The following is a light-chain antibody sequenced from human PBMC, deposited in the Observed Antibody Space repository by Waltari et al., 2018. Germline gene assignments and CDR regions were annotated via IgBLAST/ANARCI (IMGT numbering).Light chain of an antibody. J-gene: IGKJ1*01. Sequence: EIVLTQSPATLSLSPGERATLSCRASQTVSSYLAWYQQKPGQAPRLLIYDASNRATGIPDRFSGSGWGTDFSLTISRLEPEDFAVYYCQKYGTLPATFGQGTKVQMK. V-gene: IGKV3-11*01. CDR3: QKYGTLPAT. CDR2: DAS. CDR1: QTVSSY.